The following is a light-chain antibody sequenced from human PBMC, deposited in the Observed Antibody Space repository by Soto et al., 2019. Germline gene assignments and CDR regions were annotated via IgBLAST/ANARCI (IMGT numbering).Light chain of an antibody. CDR2: DAS. V-gene: IGKV3-11*01. CDR1: QSVSSY. CDR3: QQRSNWPPFT. J-gene: IGKJ5*01. Sequence: EIVLTKSPATLSFSPGERAPLSCRASQSVSSYFAWYQQKPGQAPRLLIYDASNRATGIPARFSGSGSGTDFTLTISSLEPEDFAVYYCQQRSNWPPFTFGQGTRLEIK.